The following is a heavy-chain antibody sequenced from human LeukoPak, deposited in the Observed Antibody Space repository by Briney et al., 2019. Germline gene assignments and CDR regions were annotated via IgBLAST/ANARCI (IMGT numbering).Heavy chain of an antibody. V-gene: IGHV3-21*01. CDR2: ISSRGTYK. D-gene: IGHD2-15*01. J-gene: IGHJ5*02. CDR1: GFSFSSYS. CDR3: ATSRDEGGFDP. Sequence: GGSLRLSCAASGFSFSSYSLNWVRQAPGKGLEWVSSISSRGTYKNSADSLKGRFTISRDNAKNSLFLQMNTLRVEDTAVYYCATSRDEGGFDPWGLGTLVTVSS.